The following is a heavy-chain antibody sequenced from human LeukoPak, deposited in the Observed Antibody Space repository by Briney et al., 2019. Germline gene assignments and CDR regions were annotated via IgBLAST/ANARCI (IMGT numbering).Heavy chain of an antibody. V-gene: IGHV3-49*04. Sequence: PGGSLRLSCRGSGFTFGDHAMSWVRQAPGKGLEWVGFIRSKAYRGTTEYAASVKGRFTISRDDSASIAYLQMNSLKTEDTAVYYCARGPIQLWIHNATDVRGQGTTVTVSS. CDR3: ARGPIQLWIHNATDV. CDR2: IRSKAYRGTT. J-gene: IGHJ6*02. D-gene: IGHD5-18*01. CDR1: GFTFGDHA.